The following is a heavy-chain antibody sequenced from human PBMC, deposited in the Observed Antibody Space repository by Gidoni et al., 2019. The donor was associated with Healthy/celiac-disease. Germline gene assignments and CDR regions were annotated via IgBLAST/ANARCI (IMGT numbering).Heavy chain of an antibody. Sequence: QVQLQQWGAGLLKPSETLSLTCAVYGGSFSGSYWPWIRQPPGKGLEWIGEINHSGSTNYNPSLKSRVTISVDTSKNQFSLKLSSVTAADTAVYYCARGFPSYGSGSYYTAFDYWGQGTLVTVSS. CDR1: GGSFSGSY. J-gene: IGHJ4*02. CDR2: INHSGST. CDR3: ARGFPSYGSGSYYTAFDY. V-gene: IGHV4-34*01. D-gene: IGHD3-10*01.